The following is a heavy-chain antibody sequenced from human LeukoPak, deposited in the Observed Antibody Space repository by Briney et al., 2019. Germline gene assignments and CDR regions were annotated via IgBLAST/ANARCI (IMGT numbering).Heavy chain of an antibody. V-gene: IGHV3-23*01. Sequence: GGSLRLSCAASGFTFSSYAMSWVRQAPGKGLEWVSAISGSGGSTYYADSVKGRFTISRDNSKNSLYLQINSLRAEDTAVYYCARSSYSSSSSVWGQGTMVTVSS. D-gene: IGHD6-6*01. CDR2: ISGSGGST. J-gene: IGHJ3*01. CDR3: ARSSYSSSSSV. CDR1: GFTFSSYA.